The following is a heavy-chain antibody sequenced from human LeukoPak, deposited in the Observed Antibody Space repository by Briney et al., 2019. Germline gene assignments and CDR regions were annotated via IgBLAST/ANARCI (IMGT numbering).Heavy chain of an antibody. D-gene: IGHD5-18*01. J-gene: IGHJ4*02. CDR3: ARERNLDTAIPFDY. V-gene: IGHV4-39*07. Sequence: TSETLSHTCTVSGGSISSSSYYWGWIRQPPGKGLEWIGGIYYSGSTYYNPSLKSRVTISVDTSKNQFSLKLSSVTAADTAVYYCARERNLDTAIPFDYWGQGTLVTVSS. CDR1: GGSISSSSYY. CDR2: IYYSGST.